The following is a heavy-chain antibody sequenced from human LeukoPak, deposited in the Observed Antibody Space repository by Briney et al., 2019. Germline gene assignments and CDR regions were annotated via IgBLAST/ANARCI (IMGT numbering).Heavy chain of an antibody. J-gene: IGHJ6*02. Sequence: GGSLRLSCAASGFTFSDYYMSWIRQAPGKGLEWVSYISSSGSTIYYADSVKGRFTISRDNAKNSLYLQMNSLRAEDTAVYYCARDHTYCGGDCPLYYYYGMDVWGQGTTVTVSS. V-gene: IGHV3-11*04. CDR2: ISSSGSTI. D-gene: IGHD2-21*02. CDR1: GFTFSDYY. CDR3: ARDHTYCGGDCPLYYYYGMDV.